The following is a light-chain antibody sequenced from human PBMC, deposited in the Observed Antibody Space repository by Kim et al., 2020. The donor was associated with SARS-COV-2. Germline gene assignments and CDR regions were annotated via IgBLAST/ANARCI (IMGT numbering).Light chain of an antibody. V-gene: IGKV4-1*01. CDR2: WAS. J-gene: IGKJ4*01. CDR1: QTILYTSNNDNN. Sequence: VTINCKYSQTILYTSNNDNNLAWYQHKPGQHPKLLIYWASTRESGVPDRFSGSGSGTDFTLTISSLQAEDVAVYYCQQFYTTPLTFGGGTKVDIK. CDR3: QQFYTTPLT.